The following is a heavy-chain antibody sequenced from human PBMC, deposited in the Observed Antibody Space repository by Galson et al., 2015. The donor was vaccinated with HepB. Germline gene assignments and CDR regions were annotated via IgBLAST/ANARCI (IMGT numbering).Heavy chain of an antibody. CDR2: INPSGGST. CDR3: ASSQYSRDALDI. CDR1: GYTFTSYY. D-gene: IGHD2-15*01. V-gene: IGHV1-46*01. J-gene: IGHJ3*02. Sequence: SVKVSCKASGYTFTSYYMHWVRQAHGQGLEWMGIINPSGGSTSYAQKFQGRVTMTRDTSTSTVYMELSSLRSEDTAVYYCASSQYSRDALDIWGQGTMVTVSS.